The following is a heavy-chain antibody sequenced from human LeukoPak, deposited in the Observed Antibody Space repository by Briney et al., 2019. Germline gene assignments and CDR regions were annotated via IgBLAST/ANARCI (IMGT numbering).Heavy chain of an antibody. Sequence: SETLSLTCTVSGGSISSHYWSWIRQPPGKGLEWIGYISYIGSTNYNPSLKSRVTISIDTSKNQFSLKLTSVTAADTAVYYCARDLVTVTRGFDIWGQGTMVSVSS. J-gene: IGHJ3*02. CDR3: ARDLVTVTRGFDI. CDR1: GGSISSHY. CDR2: ISYIGST. D-gene: IGHD4-17*01. V-gene: IGHV4-59*11.